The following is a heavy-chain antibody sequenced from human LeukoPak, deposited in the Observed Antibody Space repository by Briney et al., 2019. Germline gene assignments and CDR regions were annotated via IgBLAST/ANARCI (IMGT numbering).Heavy chain of an antibody. CDR2: IKQDGSEK. J-gene: IGHJ4*02. CDR1: GFTSSRNW. D-gene: IGHD3-3*01. CDR3: ARDEYLWSGYYPNQVFDY. V-gene: IGHV3-7*01. Sequence: HTGGSLRLSCAASGFTSSRNWMTWVRQAPGKGLEWVANIKQDGSEKYYVDSVKGRFTISRDNAKNSLYLQMNSLRAEDTAEYYCARDEYLWSGYYPNQVFDYWGQGTLVTVSS.